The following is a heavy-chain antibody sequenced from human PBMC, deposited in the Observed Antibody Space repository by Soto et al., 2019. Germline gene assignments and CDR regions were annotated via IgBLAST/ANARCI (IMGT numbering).Heavy chain of an antibody. D-gene: IGHD3-10*01. Sequence: GGPLRLSCAASGFTFSSYWMSWVRQAPGKGLEWVANIKQDGSEKYYVDSVKGRFTISRDNAKNSLYLQMNSLRAEDTAVYYCAREGRLLWFGELPYYFDYWGQGTLVTVSS. V-gene: IGHV3-7*03. J-gene: IGHJ4*02. CDR1: GFTFSSYW. CDR3: AREGRLLWFGELPYYFDY. CDR2: IKQDGSEK.